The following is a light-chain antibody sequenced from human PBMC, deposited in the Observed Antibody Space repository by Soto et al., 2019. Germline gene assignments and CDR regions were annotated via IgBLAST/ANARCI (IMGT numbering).Light chain of an antibody. Sequence: DIQMTQSPSTLSASVGDTVTVTCLASQSVSGWLAWYQQKPGEAPKLLIYGASNLQNGVPSRFSGSGSGTDFTLTISSVQPEDSASYYCQQTNSAPLTFGGGTKVDIK. CDR2: GAS. J-gene: IGKJ4*01. V-gene: IGKV1-39*01. CDR3: QQTNSAPLT. CDR1: QSVSGW.